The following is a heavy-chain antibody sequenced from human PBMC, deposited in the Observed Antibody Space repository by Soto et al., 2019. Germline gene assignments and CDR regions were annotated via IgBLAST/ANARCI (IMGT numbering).Heavy chain of an antibody. Sequence: QVQLQESGPGLVKPSETLSLTCTVSGGSISSYYWSWIRQPPGKGLEWIGYIYHSGSTNYNPSLKSRVTISVDTSKNQFSLKLSSVTAADTAVYYCARGAYIVVVPAAMSGDAFDIWGQGTMVTVSS. V-gene: IGHV4-59*01. CDR2: IYHSGST. CDR3: ARGAYIVVVPAAMSGDAFDI. J-gene: IGHJ3*02. D-gene: IGHD2-2*01. CDR1: GGSISSYY.